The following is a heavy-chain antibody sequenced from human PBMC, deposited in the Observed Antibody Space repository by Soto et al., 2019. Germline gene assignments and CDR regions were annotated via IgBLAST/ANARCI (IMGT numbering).Heavy chain of an antibody. CDR2: IIPIFGTA. V-gene: IGHV1-69*01. CDR1: GGTFSSYA. D-gene: IGHD3-22*01. J-gene: IGHJ4*02. Sequence: QVQLVQSGAEVKKPGSSVKVSCKASGGTFSSYAISWVRQAPGQGLEWMGGIIPIFGTANYAQKFQGRVTITADESTSTAYMELSSLRSEDTAMYYCAKLNNYDSSGYYYEDFDYWGQGTLVTVSS. CDR3: AKLNNYDSSGYYYEDFDY.